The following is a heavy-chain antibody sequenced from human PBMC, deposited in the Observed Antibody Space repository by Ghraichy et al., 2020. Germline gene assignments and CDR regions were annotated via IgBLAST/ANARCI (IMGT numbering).Heavy chain of an antibody. Sequence: VKVSCKASGYTFTGYYMHWVRQAPGQGLEWMGWINPNSGGTNYAQKFQGWVTMTRDTSISTAYMELSRLRSDDTAVYYCARGDYGDYDDLDYWGQGTLVTVSS. D-gene: IGHD4-17*01. CDR3: ARGDYGDYDDLDY. V-gene: IGHV1-2*04. CDR1: GYTFTGYY. CDR2: INPNSGGT. J-gene: IGHJ4*02.